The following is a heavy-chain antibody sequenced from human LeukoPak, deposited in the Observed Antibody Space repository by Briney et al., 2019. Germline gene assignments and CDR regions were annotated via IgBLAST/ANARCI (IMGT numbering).Heavy chain of an antibody. J-gene: IGHJ4*02. D-gene: IGHD3-16*02. CDR3: ARSYPGYYFDY. CDR1: GGSISSYY. Sequence: SETLSLTCTVSGGSISSYYWSWIRQPPGKGLEWIGYIYYSGSTSYNPSLKSRVTMSADTSKNQFSLKLSSVTAADTAVYYCARSYPGYYFDYWGQGTLVTVSS. CDR2: IYYSGST. V-gene: IGHV4-59*01.